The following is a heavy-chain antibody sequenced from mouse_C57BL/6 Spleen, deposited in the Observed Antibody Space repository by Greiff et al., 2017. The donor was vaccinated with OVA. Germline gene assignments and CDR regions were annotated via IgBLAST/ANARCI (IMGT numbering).Heavy chain of an antibody. CDR2: IYPASGNT. CDR1: GYTFTDYY. V-gene: IGHV1-84*01. D-gene: IGHD2-4*01. CDR3: ARCYYDYDVGYFDV. J-gene: IGHJ1*03. Sequence: QVQLQQSGPELVKPGASVKISCKASGYTFTDYYINWVKQRPGQGLEWIGWIYPASGNTKYNEKFKGKATLTVDTSSSTAYMQLSSLTSEDSAVYFCARCYYDYDVGYFDVWGTGTTVTVSS.